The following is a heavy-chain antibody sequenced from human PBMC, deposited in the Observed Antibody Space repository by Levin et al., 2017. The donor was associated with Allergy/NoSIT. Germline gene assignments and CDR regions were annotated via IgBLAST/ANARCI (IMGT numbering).Heavy chain of an antibody. J-gene: IGHJ3*02. CDR2: IYPGDSDT. D-gene: IGHD6-6*01. V-gene: IGHV5-51*01. CDR3: AREYSSSVKAFDI. CDR1: GYSFTSYW. Sequence: PGGSLRLSCKGSGYSFTSYWIGWVRQMPGKGLEWMGIIYPGDSDTRYSPSFQGQVTISADKSISTAYLQWSSLKASDTAMYYCAREYSSSVKAFDIWGQGTMVTVSS.